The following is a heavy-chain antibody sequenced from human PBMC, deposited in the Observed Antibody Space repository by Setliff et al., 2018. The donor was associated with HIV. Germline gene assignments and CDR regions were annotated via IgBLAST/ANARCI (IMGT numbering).Heavy chain of an antibody. CDR2: IIPILATS. J-gene: IGHJ4*01. V-gene: IGHV1-69*06. CDR1: GDTFRSYA. Sequence: GASVKVSCKASGDTFRSYAISWVRQAPGQGLEWMGRIIPILATSNYTQKFQGRFTITADKSTRTAYMALRSMRSEDTAVYYCARDGWDYYGSGTYPPLYYFDSWGQGTLVTVSS. CDR3: ARDGWDYYGSGTYPPLYYFDS. D-gene: IGHD3-10*01.